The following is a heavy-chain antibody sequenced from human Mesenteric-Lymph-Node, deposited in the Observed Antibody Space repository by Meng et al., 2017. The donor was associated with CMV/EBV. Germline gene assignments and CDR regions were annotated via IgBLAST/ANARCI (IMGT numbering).Heavy chain of an antibody. CDR2: IYYSGST. V-gene: IGHV4-39*07. CDR1: GGSISSSSYY. J-gene: IGHJ4*02. D-gene: IGHD2-2*02. CDR3: ARYIAERLAIFDY. Sequence: GSLRLSCTVSGGSISSSSYYWGWIRQPPGKGLEWIGSIYYSGSTYYNPSLKSRATISVDTSKNQFSLKLSSVTAADTAVYYCARYIAERLAIFDYWGQGTLVTVSS.